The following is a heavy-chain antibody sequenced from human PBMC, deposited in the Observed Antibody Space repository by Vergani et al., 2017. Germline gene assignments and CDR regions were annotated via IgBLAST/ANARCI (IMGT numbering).Heavy chain of an antibody. CDR2: IYYSGST. D-gene: IGHD3-16*01. CDR1: GFTFSSYW. CDR3: ARHDSGHYDSSYYGLDV. V-gene: IGHV4-39*01. Sequence: VQLVESGGGLVQPGGSLRLSCAASGFTFSSYWMSWLRQTPGKGLEWIGSIYYSGSTYYNPSLKSRVSISVDTSKNQFSLKLSSVTAADSAVYYCARHDSGHYDSSYYGLDVWGQGTTVTVSS. J-gene: IGHJ6*02.